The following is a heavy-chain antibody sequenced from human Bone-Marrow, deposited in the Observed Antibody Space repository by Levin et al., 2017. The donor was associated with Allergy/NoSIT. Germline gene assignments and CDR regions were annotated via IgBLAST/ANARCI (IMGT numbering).Heavy chain of an antibody. CDR2: ISYDGSSK. Sequence: GGSLRLSCAASGFTFSSYAMHWVRQAPGKGLEWVAIISYDGSSKYSADSVEGRFTISRDTSKNTLFLQMNTLRPEDTAVYYCARERRPWGRATTSDAFDIWGQGTMVSVSS. J-gene: IGHJ3*02. D-gene: IGHD1-26*01. V-gene: IGHV3-30-3*01. CDR1: GFTFSSYA. CDR3: ARERRPWGRATTSDAFDI.